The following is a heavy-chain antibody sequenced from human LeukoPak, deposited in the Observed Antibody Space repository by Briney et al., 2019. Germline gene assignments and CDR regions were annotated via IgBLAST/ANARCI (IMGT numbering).Heavy chain of an antibody. CDR2: ISYDGSNK. J-gene: IGHJ6*02. CDR3: AKESYYYYYGMDV. V-gene: IGHV3-30*18. CDR1: GFSFSSSW. Sequence: GGSLRLSCAASGFSFSSSWMSWVRQAPGKGLEWVAVISYDGSNKYYADSVKGRFTISRDNSKNTLYLQMNSLRAEDTALYYCAKESYYYYYGMDVWGQGTTVTVSS.